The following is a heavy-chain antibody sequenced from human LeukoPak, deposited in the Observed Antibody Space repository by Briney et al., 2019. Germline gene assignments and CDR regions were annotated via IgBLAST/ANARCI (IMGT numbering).Heavy chain of an antibody. Sequence: GGSLRLSCAASGFTFSSYGMSWVRQAPGEGLEWVSALSSSGGSIYYTDSVKGRFTISRDNSKNTLYLLMTSLGAEDTAVYYCAKRGRQQLSSYMDVWGKGTTVTVSS. J-gene: IGHJ6*03. V-gene: IGHV3-23*01. CDR2: LSSSGGSI. CDR1: GFTFSSYG. CDR3: AKRGRQQLSSYMDV. D-gene: IGHD6-13*01.